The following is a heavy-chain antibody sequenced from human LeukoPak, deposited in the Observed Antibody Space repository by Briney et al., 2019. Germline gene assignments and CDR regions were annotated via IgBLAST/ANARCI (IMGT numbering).Heavy chain of an antibody. Sequence: GASVKVSCKASGYTFTRYAMNWLRQAPGQGFEWMGGITPIFGTANFAQKFQGRVSITADESTSTAFMELSSLRSEDTAVYYCAREWGLESSGYYYAYWGQGTLVTVSS. V-gene: IGHV1-69*13. D-gene: IGHD3-22*01. CDR2: ITPIFGTA. J-gene: IGHJ4*02. CDR1: GYTFTRYA. CDR3: AREWGLESSGYYYAY.